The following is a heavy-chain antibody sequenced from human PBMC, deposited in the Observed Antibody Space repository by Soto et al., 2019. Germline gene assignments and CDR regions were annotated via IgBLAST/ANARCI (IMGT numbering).Heavy chain of an antibody. D-gene: IGHD4-17*01. Sequence: GGSLRLSCAASGFTFSSYWMSWVRQAPGKGLEWVANIKQDGSEKYYVDSVKGRFTISRDNAKSSLYLQMNSLRAEDTAVYYCASVTTATVGCFDYWGQGTLVTVSS. CDR3: ASVTTATVGCFDY. CDR2: IKQDGSEK. V-gene: IGHV3-7*03. CDR1: GFTFSSYW. J-gene: IGHJ4*03.